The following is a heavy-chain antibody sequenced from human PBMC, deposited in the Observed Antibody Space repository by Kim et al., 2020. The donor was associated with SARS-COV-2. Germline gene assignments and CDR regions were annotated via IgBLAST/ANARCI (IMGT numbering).Heavy chain of an antibody. CDR3: ARPGYSYGSGIDP. Sequence: YSPSFQGQVTISADKSISTAYLQWSSLKASDTAMYYCARPGYSYGSGIDPWGQGTLVTVSS. D-gene: IGHD5-18*01. V-gene: IGHV5-51*01. J-gene: IGHJ5*02.